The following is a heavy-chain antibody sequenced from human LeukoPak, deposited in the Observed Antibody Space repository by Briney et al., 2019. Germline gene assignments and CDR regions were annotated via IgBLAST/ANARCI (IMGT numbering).Heavy chain of an antibody. D-gene: IGHD6-6*01. CDR3: ARHARGIAALVNWFDP. Sequence: SETLSLTWTVSGGSISSYYWSWIRQPPGKGLEWIGYIYYSGSTNYNPSLKSRVTISVDTSKNQFSLKLSSVTAADTAVYYCARHARGIAALVNWFDPWGQGTLVTVSS. J-gene: IGHJ5*02. CDR1: GGSISSYY. CDR2: IYYSGST. V-gene: IGHV4-59*08.